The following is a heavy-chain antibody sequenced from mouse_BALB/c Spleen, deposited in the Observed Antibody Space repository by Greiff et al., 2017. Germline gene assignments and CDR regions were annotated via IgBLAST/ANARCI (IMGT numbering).Heavy chain of an antibody. CDR1: GFTFSSFG. CDR3: ARLDSSGYAWFAY. CDR2: ISSGSSTI. Sequence: EVKVEESGGGLVQPGGSRKLSCAASGFTFSSFGMHWVRQAPEKGLEWVAYISSGSSTIYYADTVKGRFTISRDNPKNTLFLQMTSLRSEDTAMYYCARLDSSGYAWFAYWGQGTLVTVSA. V-gene: IGHV5-17*02. D-gene: IGHD3-2*01. J-gene: IGHJ3*01.